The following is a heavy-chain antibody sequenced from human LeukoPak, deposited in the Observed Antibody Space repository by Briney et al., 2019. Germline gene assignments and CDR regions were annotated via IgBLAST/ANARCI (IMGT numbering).Heavy chain of an antibody. CDR3: ARDMRDFWSGYRSFYGMDV. V-gene: IGHV4-61*01. Sequence: SETLSLTCTVSGGSVSSGSYYWSWIRQPPGKGLEWIGYIYYSGSTNYNPSLKSRVTISVDTSKNQFSLKLSSVTAADTAVYYCARDMRDFWSGYRSFYGMDVWGQGTTVTVSS. J-gene: IGHJ6*02. CDR1: GGSVSSGSYY. D-gene: IGHD3-3*01. CDR2: IYYSGST.